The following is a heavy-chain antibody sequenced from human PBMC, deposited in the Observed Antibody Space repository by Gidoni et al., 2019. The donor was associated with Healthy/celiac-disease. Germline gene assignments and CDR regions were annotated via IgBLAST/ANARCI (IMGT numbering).Heavy chain of an antibody. D-gene: IGHD2-2*02. V-gene: IGHV3-48*02. J-gene: IGHJ6*02. CDR3: ARDEVVVVPAAIARRDYYYGMDV. CDR2: ISRSSSTI. Sequence: GFTFSSYSMNWVRQAPGKGLECVSYISRSSSTIYYADSVKGRFTNSRDKAKNSLYLQMNSLRDEDTAVYYCARDEVVVVPAAIARRDYYYGMDVWGHGTTVTVSS. CDR1: GFTFSSYS.